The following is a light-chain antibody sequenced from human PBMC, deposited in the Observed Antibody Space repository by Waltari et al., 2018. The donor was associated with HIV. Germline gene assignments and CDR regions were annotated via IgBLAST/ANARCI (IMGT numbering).Light chain of an antibody. CDR3: SSYTSRNTPHVL. V-gene: IGLV2-14*01. J-gene: IGLJ2*01. CDR2: EVS. Sequence: QSALTQPASVSGSPGQSITISCTGTSSDVGGPTYVSWDQQHPGKAPKLMIYEVSNRPSGISNRFSGSKSGNTASLNISGLQAEDEADYYCSSYTSRNTPHVLLGGGTKLTVL. CDR1: SSDVGGPTY.